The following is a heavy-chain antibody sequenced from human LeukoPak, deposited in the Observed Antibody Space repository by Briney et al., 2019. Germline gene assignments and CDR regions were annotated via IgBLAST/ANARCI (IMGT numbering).Heavy chain of an antibody. J-gene: IGHJ5*02. CDR2: ISAYSGNT. V-gene: IGHV1-18*01. CDR3: ARDSRYCSGGSCYPGVRWFDP. CDR1: GYTFTSYG. Sequence: ASVKVSCKASGYTFTSYGISWVRQAPGQGLEWMGWISAYSGNTNYAQKLQGRVTMTTGTSTGTAYMGLRSLRSDDTAVYYCARDSRYCSGGSCYPGVRWFDPWGQGTLVTVSS. D-gene: IGHD2-15*01.